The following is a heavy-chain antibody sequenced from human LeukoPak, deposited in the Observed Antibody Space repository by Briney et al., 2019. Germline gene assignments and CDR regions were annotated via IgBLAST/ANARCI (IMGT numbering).Heavy chain of an antibody. CDR2: ISSSGSTI. J-gene: IGHJ4*02. V-gene: IGHV3-48*03. CDR1: GFTFSSYE. D-gene: IGHD4/OR15-4a*01. CDR3: ARDTLGEGEDANYAVYYFDY. Sequence: GGSLRLSCAASGFTFSSYELNWVRQAPGKGLEWVSYISSSGSTIYYADSVKGRFTISRDNAKNSLNLQMNSLRAEDTAVYYCARDTLGEGEDANYAVYYFDYWGQGTVVTVSS.